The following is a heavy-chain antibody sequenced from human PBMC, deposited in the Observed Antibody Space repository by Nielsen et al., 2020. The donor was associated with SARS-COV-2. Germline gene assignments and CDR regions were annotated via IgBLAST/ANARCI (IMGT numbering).Heavy chain of an antibody. V-gene: IGHV7-4-1*02. CDR2: INTNTGNP. D-gene: IGHD6-13*01. J-gene: IGHJ5*02. CDR1: GYTFTSYG. Sequence: ASVKVSCKISGYTFTSYGINWVRQAPGQGLEWMGSINTNTGNPTYAQGFTGRFVFSLDTSVSTAYLQISSLKAEDTAVYYCARDLPASSRRYGWSDPWGQGTLVTVSS. CDR3: ARDLPASSRRYGWSDP.